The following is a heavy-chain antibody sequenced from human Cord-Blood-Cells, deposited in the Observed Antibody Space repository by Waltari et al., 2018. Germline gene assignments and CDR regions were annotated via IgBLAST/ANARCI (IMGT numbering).Heavy chain of an antibody. J-gene: IGHJ6*03. CDR2: ISYDGSNK. V-gene: IGHV3-30*18. CDR3: AKGYYMDV. Sequence: QVQLVESGGGVVQPGRSLRLSCAASGFTFSSYGMHWVRQAPGKGLEWVAVISYDGSNKYYADSVKGRFTISRDNSKNTLYLQMNSLRAEVTAVYYCAKGYYMDVWGKGTTVTVSS. CDR1: GFTFSSYG.